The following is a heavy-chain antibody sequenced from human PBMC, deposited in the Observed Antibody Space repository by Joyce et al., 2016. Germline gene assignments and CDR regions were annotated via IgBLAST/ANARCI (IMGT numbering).Heavy chain of an antibody. CDR1: GFTFRTSS. CDR3: ARGGLVYDYSMDV. Sequence: EVQLVESGGGLVEPGGSLRISCAASGFTFRTSSMSWFRQAPGKGLEWVSAISGDSTYIFYADSVKGRFTVARDNAKNSLYLQMNTLRAEDTAVFFCARGGLVYDYSMDVWGKGTTVTVSS. V-gene: IGHV3-21*02. D-gene: IGHD2-8*02. CDR2: ISGDSTYI. J-gene: IGHJ6*04.